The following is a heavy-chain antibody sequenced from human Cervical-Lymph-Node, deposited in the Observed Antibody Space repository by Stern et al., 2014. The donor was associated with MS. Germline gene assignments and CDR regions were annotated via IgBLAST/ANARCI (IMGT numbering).Heavy chain of an antibody. J-gene: IGHJ3*02. CDR3: ASARNTAFDI. CDR2: INPSGGFT. Sequence: QVQLVQSGAEVKKPGASVQVSCKASEYTLSYFFMPWIRQAPGQGLEWMGGINPSGGFTTYAKGLPGRFTMSRATSTSTVIMKLRSLTSEDTAVYYCASARNTAFDIWGQGTSVIVSS. CDR1: EYTLSYFF. V-gene: IGHV1-46*03.